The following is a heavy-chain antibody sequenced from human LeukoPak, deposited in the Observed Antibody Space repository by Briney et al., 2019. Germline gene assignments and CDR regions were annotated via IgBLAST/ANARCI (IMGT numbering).Heavy chain of an antibody. CDR2: MNLNSGNT. Sequence: ASVKVSCKPSGYTFTSYDINWVRQATGQGLEWMGWMNLNSGNTGYAQKFQGRVTMTRNTSISTAYMELSSLRSEDTAVYYCASMYYYDSSGYYSDAFDIWGQGTMVTVSS. CDR3: ASMYYYDSSGYYSDAFDI. V-gene: IGHV1-8*01. J-gene: IGHJ3*02. CDR1: GYTFTSYD. D-gene: IGHD3-22*01.